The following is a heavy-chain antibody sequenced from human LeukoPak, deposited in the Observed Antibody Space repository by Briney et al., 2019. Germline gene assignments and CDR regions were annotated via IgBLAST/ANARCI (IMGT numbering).Heavy chain of an antibody. J-gene: IGHJ1*01. V-gene: IGHV4-59*01. CDR2: IYYSGST. CDR1: GGSISSYY. Sequence: SETLSLTCTVSGGSISSYYWSWIRQPPGKGLEWIGYIYYSGSTNYNPSLKSRVTISVDTSKNQFSLKLSSVTAADTAVYYCARGVDRYSSSWFEYFQHWGQGTLVTVSS. CDR3: ARGVDRYSSSWFEYFQH. D-gene: IGHD6-13*01.